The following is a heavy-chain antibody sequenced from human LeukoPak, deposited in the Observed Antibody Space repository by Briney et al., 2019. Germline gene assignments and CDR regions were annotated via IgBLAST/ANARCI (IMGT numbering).Heavy chain of an antibody. CDR3: AELGITMIGGV. Sequence: HTGGSLSLSCAASGFTFSSYEMNWIRQPPGKGLEWVSYICSSGSTIYYADSVQDRFTISRDNAKNSLYLQMNSLRAEDTAVYYCAELGITMIGGVWGKGTTVTISS. D-gene: IGHD3-10*02. CDR1: GFTFSSYE. CDR2: ICSSGSTI. J-gene: IGHJ6*04. V-gene: IGHV3-48*03.